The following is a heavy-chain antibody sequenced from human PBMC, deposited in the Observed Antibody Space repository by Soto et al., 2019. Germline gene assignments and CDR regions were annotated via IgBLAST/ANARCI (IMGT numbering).Heavy chain of an antibody. J-gene: IGHJ3*02. D-gene: IGHD1-26*01. Sequence: AGGSLRLSCAASGFTFSSYGMHWVRQAPGKGLEWVAVIWYDGSNKYYADSVKGRFTISRDNSKNTLYLQMNSLRAEDTAVYYCARGLVIVGAADAFDIWGQGTMVTVS. CDR1: GFTFSSYG. V-gene: IGHV3-33*01. CDR3: ARGLVIVGAADAFDI. CDR2: IWYDGSNK.